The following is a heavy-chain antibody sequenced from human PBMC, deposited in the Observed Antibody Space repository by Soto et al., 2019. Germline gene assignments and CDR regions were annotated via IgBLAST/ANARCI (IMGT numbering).Heavy chain of an antibody. CDR1: GYTFTSYG. D-gene: IGHD2-2*01. Sequence: GASVKVSCKASGYTFTSYGISWARQAPGQGLEGMGWISAYNGNTNYAQKLQGRVTMTTDTSTSTAYMELRSLRSDDTAVYYCARDIVVPAAIYYYYGMDVWGQGTTVTVSS. V-gene: IGHV1-18*04. CDR3: ARDIVVPAAIYYYYGMDV. J-gene: IGHJ6*02. CDR2: ISAYNGNT.